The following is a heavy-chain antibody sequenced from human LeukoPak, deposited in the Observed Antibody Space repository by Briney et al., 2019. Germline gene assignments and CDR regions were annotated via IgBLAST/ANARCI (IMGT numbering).Heavy chain of an antibody. J-gene: IGHJ4*02. CDR1: GFTFSSYA. V-gene: IGHV3-23*01. CDR2: ISGSGGNT. CDR3: AKVVKYYDSSGYLDY. Sequence: GGSLRLSCAASGFTFSSYAMSWVRQAPGKGLEWVSAISGSGGNTYYADSVKGRFTISRDNSKNTLYLQMNSLRAEDTAVYYCAKVVKYYDSSGYLDYWGQGTLVTVSS. D-gene: IGHD3-22*01.